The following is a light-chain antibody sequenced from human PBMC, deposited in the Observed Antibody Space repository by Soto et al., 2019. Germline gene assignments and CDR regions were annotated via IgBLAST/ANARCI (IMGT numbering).Light chain of an antibody. V-gene: IGKV3-11*01. CDR3: QQRSDWPWT. CDR1: QSVSNF. Sequence: EIVLTQSPATLSLSPGERATLSCRASQSVSNFLAWYQQKPGQAPRLLIYAASNRATGIPARFSGGGSGTDFTLTISSLEPEDFAVYYCQQRSDWPWTFGQGTKG. J-gene: IGKJ1*01. CDR2: AAS.